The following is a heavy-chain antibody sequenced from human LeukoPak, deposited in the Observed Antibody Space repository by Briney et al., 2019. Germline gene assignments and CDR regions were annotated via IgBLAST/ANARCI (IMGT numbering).Heavy chain of an antibody. V-gene: IGHV3-30-3*01. CDR1: GFAFSSYA. CDR2: VSYDGGSK. CDR3: ARVKGGIAAAGNYFDY. D-gene: IGHD6-13*01. Sequence: GGSLRLSCAASGFAFSSYAMHWVRQGPGKGLEWVALVSYDGGSKYYADSVKGRITISRDNSKNTLHLQMNSLRTEDTAVYYCARVKGGIAAAGNYFDYWGQGTLVTVSS. J-gene: IGHJ4*02.